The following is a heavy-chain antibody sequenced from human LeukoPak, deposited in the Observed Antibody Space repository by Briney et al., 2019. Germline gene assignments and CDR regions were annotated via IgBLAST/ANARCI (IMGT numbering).Heavy chain of an antibody. Sequence: SQTLSLTCAISGDSVSTNSATWTWLRQSPSRGLEWLGRTYYRSKWYNDYAVSMKSRITINPDTSKNQFSLQLNSVTPEDTAVYYCAREGDYGDYAFSSWVVRFDPWGQGTLVTVSS. D-gene: IGHD4-17*01. V-gene: IGHV6-1*01. J-gene: IGHJ5*02. CDR1: GDSVSTNSAT. CDR2: TYYRSKWYN. CDR3: AREGDYGDYAFSSWVVRFDP.